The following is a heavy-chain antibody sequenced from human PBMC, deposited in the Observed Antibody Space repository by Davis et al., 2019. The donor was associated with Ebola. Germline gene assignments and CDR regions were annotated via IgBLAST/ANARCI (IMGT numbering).Heavy chain of an antibody. CDR1: GFNFRDYH. J-gene: IGHJ4*02. CDR2: ISANGYRE. CDR3: GAYSFVHGPNYFEY. D-gene: IGHD5-18*01. V-gene: IGHV3-11*04. Sequence: PGGSLRLSCAASGFNFRDYHMSWMRLAPGKGLEWVSYISANGYREFYMDSVKGRFTISRDNAKNSVYLQMDSLRVEDTAVYYCGAYSFVHGPNYFEYWGEGTLVTVSS.